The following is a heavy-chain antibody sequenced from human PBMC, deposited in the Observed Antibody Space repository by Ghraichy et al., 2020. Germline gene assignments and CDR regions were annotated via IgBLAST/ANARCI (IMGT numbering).Heavy chain of an antibody. J-gene: IGHJ6*02. CDR2: IHQVGSEE. V-gene: IGHV3-7*04. CDR1: GFNFRRFR. D-gene: IGHD1-26*01. CDR3: ARDAQELLYYGLDV. Sequence: GESLNISCTASGFNFRRFRMTWVRQAPGKGLEWVANIHQVGSEEDYGDSVKGRCTIARDNAKNSLYLQINSLRVEDSGVYYCARDAQELLYYGLDVWGQGTTVTVSS.